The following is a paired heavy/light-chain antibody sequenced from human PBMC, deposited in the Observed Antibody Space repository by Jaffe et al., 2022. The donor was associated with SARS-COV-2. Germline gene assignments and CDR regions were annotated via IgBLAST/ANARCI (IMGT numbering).Heavy chain of an antibody. CDR2: IDPSDSDT. Sequence: EVQLVQSGAEVKKPGESLRISCQGSGYSFTSHWISWVRQTPGKGLECMGRIDPSDSDTEYSPSFQGHVTISVDKSINTAYLQWSSLMAADTAMYYCARPARPTSYWYFDLWGRGTLVTVSS. V-gene: IGHV5-10-1*03. D-gene: IGHD2-2*01. CDR3: ARPARPTSYWYFDL. J-gene: IGHJ2*01. CDR1: GYSFTSHW.
Light chain of an antibody. J-gene: IGKJ1*01. CDR3: QQYNSYWT. Sequence: DIQMTQSPSTLSASVGDRVTITCRASQSISSWLAWYQQKPGKAPKLLIYRASSLESGVPSRFSGSGSGTEFTLTISSLQPDDLATYYCQQYNSYWTFGQGTKVEIK. CDR2: RAS. CDR1: QSISSW. V-gene: IGKV1-5*03.